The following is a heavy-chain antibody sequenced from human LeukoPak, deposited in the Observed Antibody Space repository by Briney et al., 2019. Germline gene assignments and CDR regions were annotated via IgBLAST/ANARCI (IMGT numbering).Heavy chain of an antibody. CDR3: ARHVGVVTAGRALDY. CDR2: VHLNGRT. V-gene: IGHV4-4*02. Sequence: PSGTLSLTCGVSGGSISSTNWWTWVRQPPGGGLEWIGEVHLNGRTHYSPSLESRVTMSVDMSENHISLKLTSVTAADTAVYYCARHVGVVTAGRALDYWGQGTLVTVSS. J-gene: IGHJ4*02. CDR1: GGSISSTNW. D-gene: IGHD2-21*02.